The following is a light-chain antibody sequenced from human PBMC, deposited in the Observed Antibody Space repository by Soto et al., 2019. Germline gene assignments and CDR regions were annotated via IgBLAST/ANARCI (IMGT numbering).Light chain of an antibody. CDR3: QQYFRT. CDR2: KAS. CDR1: QSISSW. V-gene: IGKV1-5*03. Sequence: DIQMTQSPSTLSASVGDRVTITCRASQSISSWLAWYQQKPGKAPKLLIYKASSLESGVPSRFSGSGSGTEFTLTISSLQPDDFATYYCQQYFRTFGQGTKVEIK. J-gene: IGKJ1*01.